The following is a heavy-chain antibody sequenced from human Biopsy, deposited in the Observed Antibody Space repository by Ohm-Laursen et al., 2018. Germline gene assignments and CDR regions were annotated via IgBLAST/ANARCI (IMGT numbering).Heavy chain of an antibody. CDR3: ARGRLRAVARFDY. Sequence: TLSLTCAVYGGSFSGYYWSWIRQPPGKGLEWIGEINHSGSTNYNPSLKSRVTISVDTSKNQFSLKLSSVTAADTAVYYCARGRLRAVARFDYWAREPWSPSPQ. J-gene: IGHJ4*02. CDR1: GGSFSGYY. V-gene: IGHV4-34*01. CDR2: INHSGST. D-gene: IGHD6-19*01.